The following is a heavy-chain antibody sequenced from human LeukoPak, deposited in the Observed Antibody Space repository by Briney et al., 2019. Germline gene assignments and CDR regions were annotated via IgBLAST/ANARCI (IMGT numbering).Heavy chain of an antibody. CDR1: GYTFTSYD. V-gene: IGHV1-8*01. Sequence: ASVKVSCKASGYTFTSYDINWVRQATGQGLEWMGWMNPNSGNTGYAQKFQGRVTMTRNTSISTAYMELSSLRSEDTAVYYCARVGLGYDFWSGYYPPHYYYYGMDVWGQGTTVTVSS. J-gene: IGHJ6*02. D-gene: IGHD3-3*01. CDR3: ARVGLGYDFWSGYYPPHYYYYGMDV. CDR2: MNPNSGNT.